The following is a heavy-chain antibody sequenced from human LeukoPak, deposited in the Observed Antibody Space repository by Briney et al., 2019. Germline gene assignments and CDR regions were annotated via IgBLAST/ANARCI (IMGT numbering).Heavy chain of an antibody. CDR3: ASSSSGSYYNCFDI. Sequence: ASQTLSLTCSVSGGSLRNYYWTWIRQPPRKGLEWIGYIFDSGSTTYNPSLKRRVTISLDTSKNHFSLELNSVTAADTAVYYCASSSSGSYYNCFDIWGKGKMVTVAS. CDR2: IFDSGST. D-gene: IGHD3-10*01. CDR1: GGSLRNYY. J-gene: IGHJ3*02. V-gene: IGHV4-59*01.